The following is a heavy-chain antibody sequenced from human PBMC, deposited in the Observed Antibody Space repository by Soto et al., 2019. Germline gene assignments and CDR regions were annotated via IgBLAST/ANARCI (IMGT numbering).Heavy chain of an antibody. CDR3: AGAYGDYVYYFDY. CDR1: GGSISSYY. Sequence: AETLSLTCTVSGGSISSYYWSWIRQPPGKGLEWIGYIYYSGSTNYNPSLKSRVTISVDTSKNQFSLKLSSVTAADTAVYYCAGAYGDYVYYFDYWGQGTLVTVSS. V-gene: IGHV4-59*01. CDR2: IYYSGST. D-gene: IGHD4-17*01. J-gene: IGHJ4*02.